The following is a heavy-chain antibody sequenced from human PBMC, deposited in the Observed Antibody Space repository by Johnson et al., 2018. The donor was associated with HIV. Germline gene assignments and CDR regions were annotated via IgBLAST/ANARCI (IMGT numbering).Heavy chain of an antibody. CDR1: GFTFDDYG. D-gene: IGHD3-22*01. Sequence: MQLVESGGGVERPGGSLRLSCAASGFTFDDYGMSWVRQAPGKGLEWVSGINWNGGTTGYADSVKGRFTISRDNAKNSLYLQMNSLRAEDTALYYCARVTYYYDSMGNSRGGAFDIWGQGTMVTVSS. V-gene: IGHV3-20*04. CDR3: ARVTYYYDSMGNSRGGAFDI. CDR2: INWNGGTT. J-gene: IGHJ3*02.